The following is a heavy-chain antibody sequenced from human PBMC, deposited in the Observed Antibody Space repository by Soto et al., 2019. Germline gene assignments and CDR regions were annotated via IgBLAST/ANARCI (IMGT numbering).Heavy chain of an antibody. D-gene: IGHD6-13*01. J-gene: IGHJ5*02. Sequence: QVQLQESGPGLVKPSETLSLTCTVSGGSVSSGSCYWSWIRQPPGKGLEWIGYIYYSGSTNYNPSLKSRVTISVDTSKNQFSLKLSSVTAAATAVYYCARGSENWYSRSWDGGDWFDPWCQGTLVTVSS. V-gene: IGHV4-61*01. CDR1: GGSVSSGSCY. CDR3: ARGSENWYSRSWDGGDWFDP. CDR2: IYYSGST.